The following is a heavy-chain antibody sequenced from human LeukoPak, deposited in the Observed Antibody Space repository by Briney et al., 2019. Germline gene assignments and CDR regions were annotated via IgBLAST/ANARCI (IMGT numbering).Heavy chain of an antibody. CDR1: GFTFSNAW. Sequence: GGSLRLSCAASGFTFSNAWMSWVRQAPGKGLEWVGRIKSKTDGGTTDYAAPVKGRFTISRDDSKNTLCLQMNSLKTEDTAVYYCAKDQLRFLEWLLYYYYGMDVWGQGTTVTVSS. D-gene: IGHD3-3*01. V-gene: IGHV3-15*01. J-gene: IGHJ6*02. CDR3: AKDQLRFLEWLLYYYYGMDV. CDR2: IKSKTDGGTT.